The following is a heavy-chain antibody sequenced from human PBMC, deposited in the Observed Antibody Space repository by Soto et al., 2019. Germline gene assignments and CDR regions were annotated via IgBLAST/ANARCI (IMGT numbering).Heavy chain of an antibody. Sequence: PSETLSLTCAVSGGSISSSNWWSWVRQPPGKGLEWIGEIYHSGSTNYNPSLKSRVTISVGTSKNQFSLSLNSVTAADTAVYYCARGNLRRHYFDDWGQGTLVTVSS. CDR1: GGSISSSNW. V-gene: IGHV4-4*02. D-gene: IGHD3-9*01. J-gene: IGHJ4*02. CDR2: IYHSGST. CDR3: ARGNLRRHYFDD.